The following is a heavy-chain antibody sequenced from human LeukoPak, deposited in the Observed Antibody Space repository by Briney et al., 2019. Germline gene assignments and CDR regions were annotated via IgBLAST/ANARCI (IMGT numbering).Heavy chain of an antibody. Sequence: EASVKVSCKVSGYTLTELSMHWVRQAPGKGLEWMGGFDPEDGETIYAQKFQGRVTMTEDTSTDTAYMELSSLRSEDTAVYYCARDSGYDSPFDYWGQGTLVTVSS. CDR1: GYTLTELS. CDR2: FDPEDGET. J-gene: IGHJ4*02. D-gene: IGHD5-12*01. V-gene: IGHV1-24*01. CDR3: ARDSGYDSPFDY.